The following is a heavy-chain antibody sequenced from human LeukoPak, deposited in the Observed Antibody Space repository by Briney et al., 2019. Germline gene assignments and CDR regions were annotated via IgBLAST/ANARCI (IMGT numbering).Heavy chain of an antibody. CDR3: AKVPHSGYFNATLFDY. J-gene: IGHJ4*02. CDR2: IIPILGIA. V-gene: IGHV1-69*04. Sequence: SVKVSCKASGGTFSSYAISWVRQAPGQGLEWMGRIIPILGIANYAQKFQGRVTITADKSTSTAYMELSSLRSEDTAVYYCAKVPHSGYFNATLFDYWGQGTLVIVSS. D-gene: IGHD3-22*01. CDR1: GGTFSSYA.